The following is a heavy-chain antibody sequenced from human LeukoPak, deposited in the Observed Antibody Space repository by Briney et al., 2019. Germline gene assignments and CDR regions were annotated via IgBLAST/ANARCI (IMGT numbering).Heavy chain of an antibody. CDR3: ARLVAVTGTVDWFDP. Sequence: NASETLSLTCTVSGGSISSYYWSWIRQPPGKGLEWIGYIYYKGITNYNPSLKSRVTISLATSKSQFSLKLSSVTAADTAVYYCARLVAVTGTVDWFDPWGQGTVVTVSS. V-gene: IGHV4-59*08. D-gene: IGHD2-21*02. CDR2: IYYKGIT. J-gene: IGHJ5*02. CDR1: GGSISSYY.